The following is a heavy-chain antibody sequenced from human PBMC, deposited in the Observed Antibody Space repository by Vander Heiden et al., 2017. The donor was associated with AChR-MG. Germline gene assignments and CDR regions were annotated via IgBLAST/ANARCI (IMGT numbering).Heavy chain of an antibody. J-gene: IGHJ4*02. CDR2: IYYSGST. Sequence: QVQLQESGPGLVKPSETLSLTCTVPGGSISSYYWSWIRQPPGKGLEWIGYIYYSGSTNYNPSLKSRVTISVDTSKNQFSLKLSSVTAADTAVYYCAGLVVDTAMVIDYWGQGTLVTVSS. V-gene: IGHV4-59*01. CDR1: GGSISSYY. D-gene: IGHD5-18*01. CDR3: AGLVVDTAMVIDY.